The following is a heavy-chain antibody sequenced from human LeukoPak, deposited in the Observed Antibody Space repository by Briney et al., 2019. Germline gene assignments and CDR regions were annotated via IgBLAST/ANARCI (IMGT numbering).Heavy chain of an antibody. J-gene: IGHJ4*02. Sequence: PGRSLRLSCAASGFTFSSYGMHWVRQAPGKGLEWVAVISYDGSNKYYADSVKGRFTISRDNSKNTLYLQMNSLRAEDTAVYYCAGPTKMTTVPPSHYWGQGTLVTVSS. V-gene: IGHV3-30*03. CDR2: ISYDGSNK. CDR1: GFTFSSYG. D-gene: IGHD4-17*01. CDR3: AGPTKMTTVPPSHY.